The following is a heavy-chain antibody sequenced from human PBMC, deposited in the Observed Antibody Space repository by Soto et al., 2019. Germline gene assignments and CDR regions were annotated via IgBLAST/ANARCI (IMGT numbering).Heavy chain of an antibody. V-gene: IGHV1-18*04. CDR1: GYTFTNHG. D-gene: IGHD1-26*01. CDR3: TRGPRADSSGTGAH. Sequence: GASVKVSCKASGYTFTNHGISWVRQAPGQGLEWMGWISAYNGDTRYAQKVQGRVTMTTDRSTSTAYMELRSLRSDDTAIYYCTRGPRADSSGTGAHWGQGTPVTVSS. J-gene: IGHJ4*02. CDR2: ISAYNGDT.